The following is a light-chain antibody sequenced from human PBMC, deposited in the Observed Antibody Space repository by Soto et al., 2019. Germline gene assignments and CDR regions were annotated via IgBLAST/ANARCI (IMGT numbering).Light chain of an antibody. V-gene: IGKV3-20*01. J-gene: IGKJ2*01. CDR3: QQYGNTPPT. CDR2: AAS. Sequence: EVVLTRSPGTLSLSPGERATLSCRASQSLTSSFLAWYQRKPGQAPRLLIFAASSRATGIPDRFSGSGSGTDFTLTISRLEPEDFALYYCQQYGNTPPTFGQGTKLEI. CDR1: QSLTSSF.